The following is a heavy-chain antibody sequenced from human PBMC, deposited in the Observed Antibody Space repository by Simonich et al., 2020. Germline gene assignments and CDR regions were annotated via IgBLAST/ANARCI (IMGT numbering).Heavy chain of an antibody. CDR2: IYSSGGT. CDR1: GGSISSYH. V-gene: IGHV4-59*08. Sequence: QVQLQESGPGLVKPSETLSLTCTVSGGSISSYHWSWNRQPPGKGLEWIGYIYSSGGTNSPPSLTSRVTLSVDTSKNQFSLKLSSVTAADTAVYYCARHDRWLQFYFDYWGQGTLVTVSS. D-gene: IGHD5-12*01. CDR3: ARHDRWLQFYFDY. J-gene: IGHJ4*02.